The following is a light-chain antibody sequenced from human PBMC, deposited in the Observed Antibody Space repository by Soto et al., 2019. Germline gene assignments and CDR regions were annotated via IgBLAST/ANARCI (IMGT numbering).Light chain of an antibody. V-gene: IGKV3-20*01. CDR1: QSISSSY. J-gene: IGKJ2*01. Sequence: EIVLTQSPGTLSLSPGERATLSCRASQSISSSYLAWYQQKPGQAHRLLIYGASSRATGIPDRFSGSGSGTDFTLTISRLEPEDFAVYYCQQYGSSRTFGQGTKLEIK. CDR2: GAS. CDR3: QQYGSSRT.